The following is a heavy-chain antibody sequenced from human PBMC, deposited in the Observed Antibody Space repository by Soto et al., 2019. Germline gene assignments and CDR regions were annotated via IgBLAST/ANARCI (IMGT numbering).Heavy chain of an antibody. D-gene: IGHD2-15*01. J-gene: IGHJ1*01. CDR2: FDPEEGKM. Sequence: QVQVVQSGTEVKKPGASVKVSCKVSGYTLNELCIHWVRQPPGKGLEWIGGFDPEEGKMIYAQNFQGRVTMTEDTSTDAGYMELNSLTSEDTAIYHCATALGAALAPLSVLYFQGWGQGTVVTVSS. CDR1: GYTLNELC. V-gene: IGHV1-24*01. CDR3: ATALGAALAPLSVLYFQG.